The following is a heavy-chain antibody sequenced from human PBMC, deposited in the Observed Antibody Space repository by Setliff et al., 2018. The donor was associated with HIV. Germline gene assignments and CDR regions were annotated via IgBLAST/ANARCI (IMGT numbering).Heavy chain of an antibody. CDR3: ARGWGHDGFDF. CDR1: GDSISTDY. D-gene: IGHD7-27*01. Sequence: SETLSLTCTVSGDSISTDYWTWTRQPPGKGLEWIGYIYNSASTSHNPSLKSRVTISVDTSKNQFSLNVSSVTAADTAVYYCARGWGHDGFDFWGQGTMVTVSS. CDR2: IYNSAST. V-gene: IGHV4-59*12. J-gene: IGHJ3*01.